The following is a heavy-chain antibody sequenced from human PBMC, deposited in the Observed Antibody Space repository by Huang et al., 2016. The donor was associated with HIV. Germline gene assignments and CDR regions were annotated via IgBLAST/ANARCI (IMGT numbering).Heavy chain of an antibody. J-gene: IGHJ4*02. Sequence: QVQLVQSGAEVKNPGAFVRVSCKASGYTFTDSNIHWVRQAPGQGLEGMGWSNAKGGVTNEAQSVQGRITMTGDTTSSTVHMDLGRVQSDDAAVYFGARDWSFGSSTSPADWGQGTLVTVSS. CDR1: GYTFTDSN. CDR2: SNAKGGVT. V-gene: IGHV1-2*02. D-gene: IGHD6-6*01. CDR3: ARDWSFGSSTSPAD.